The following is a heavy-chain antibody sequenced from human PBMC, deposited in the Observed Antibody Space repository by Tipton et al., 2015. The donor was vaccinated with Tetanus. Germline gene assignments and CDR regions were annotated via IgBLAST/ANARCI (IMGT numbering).Heavy chain of an antibody. V-gene: IGHV5-51*03. CDR2: IYPGDSDT. CDR3: ARSTSRWGGDDDVFDI. Sequence: VQLVQSGAEVKKPGESLKISCKGSGYSFTSYWIGWVRQMPGKGLEWMGIIYPGDSDTRYSPSFQGQVTISADKSISTAYLQWSSLRASDSALYCCARSTSRWGGDDDVFDIWGQGTMVTVSS. J-gene: IGHJ3*02. CDR1: GYSFTSYW. D-gene: IGHD2/OR15-2a*01.